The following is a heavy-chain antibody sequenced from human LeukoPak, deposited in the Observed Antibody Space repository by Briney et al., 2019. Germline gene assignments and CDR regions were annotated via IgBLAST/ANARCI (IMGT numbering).Heavy chain of an antibody. CDR2: ISSSSAHI. J-gene: IGHJ4*02. D-gene: IGHD1-26*01. CDR1: GFTFSSYS. V-gene: IGHV3-21*04. Sequence: GGSLRLSCAASGFTFSSYSMNWVRQAPGKGLEWVSFISSSSAHINYADSVKGRFTISRDNPRNSLYLQMNSLRAEDTAEYYCARSAVGTSCCTAVDYWGQGTLVTVSS. CDR3: ARSAVGTSCCTAVDY.